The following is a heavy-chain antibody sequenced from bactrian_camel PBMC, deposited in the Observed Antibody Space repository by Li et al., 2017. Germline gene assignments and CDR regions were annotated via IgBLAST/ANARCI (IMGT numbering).Heavy chain of an antibody. D-gene: IGHD2*01. CDR2: IRRDGGET. J-gene: IGHJ4*01. CDR1: GHSRGSNC. V-gene: IGHV3S45*01. Sequence: HVQLVESGGGSVQAGGSLRLSCKVSGHSRGSNCVGWYRLPPGRAPAEREGIAAIRRDGGETWYAASVKGRFTISKDNDKNTLYLQMNALVPEDTAMYYCAARSRMPCSYYYVAWQYNYRGQGTQVTVS. CDR3: AARSRMPCSYYYVAWQYNY.